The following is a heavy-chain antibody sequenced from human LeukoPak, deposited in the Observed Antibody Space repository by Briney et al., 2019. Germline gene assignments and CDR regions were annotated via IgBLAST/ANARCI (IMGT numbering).Heavy chain of an antibody. CDR3: AKDLPGGGWYIDPFDY. J-gene: IGHJ4*02. CDR1: GFTFSSYA. D-gene: IGHD6-19*01. Sequence: GGSLRLSCAASGFTFSSYAMSWVSQAPGKGLEWVSAISGSGGSTYYADSVKGRFTISRDNSKNTLYLQMNSLRAEDTAVYYCAKDLPGGGWYIDPFDYWGQGTLVTVSS. CDR2: ISGSGGST. V-gene: IGHV3-23*01.